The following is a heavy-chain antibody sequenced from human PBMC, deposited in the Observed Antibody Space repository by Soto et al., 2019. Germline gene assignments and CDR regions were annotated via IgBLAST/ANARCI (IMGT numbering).Heavy chain of an antibody. Sequence: SETLSLTCTVSGGSISSSSYYWGWIRQPPGKGLEWIGSIYYSGSTYYNPSLKSRVTISVDTSKNQFSLKLSSVTAADTAVYYCARKVYYYGMDVWGQGTTVTVSS. CDR1: GGSISSSSYY. V-gene: IGHV4-39*01. J-gene: IGHJ6*02. CDR3: ARKVYYYGMDV. CDR2: IYYSGST.